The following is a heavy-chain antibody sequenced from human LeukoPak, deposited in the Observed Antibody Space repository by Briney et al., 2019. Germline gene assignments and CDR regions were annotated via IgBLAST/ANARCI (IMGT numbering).Heavy chain of an antibody. Sequence: SETLSLTCTVSGGSISSYYWSWIRQPPGKGLEWLGYIYYSGSTNYNPSLKSRGTISVDTSKNQFSLKLSSVTAADTAVYYCARLIEASYFDYWGQGTLVTVSS. D-gene: IGHD3-16*02. CDR2: IYYSGST. CDR1: GGSISSYY. V-gene: IGHV4-59*08. J-gene: IGHJ4*02. CDR3: ARLIEASYFDY.